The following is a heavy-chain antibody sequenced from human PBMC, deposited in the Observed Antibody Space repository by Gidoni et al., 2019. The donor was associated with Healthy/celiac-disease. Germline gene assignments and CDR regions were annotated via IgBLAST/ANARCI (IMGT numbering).Heavy chain of an antibody. J-gene: IGHJ4*02. CDR2: ISCSGGST. Sequence: EVQLLASGGGLVQPGGSLRLSCAASGLPFSSYAMSWVRQAQGKGLEWVSAISCSGGSTYYADSVKGRFTISRDNSKNTLYLQMNSLRAEDTAVYYCAKPYYDSSGYRYWGQGTLVTVSS. V-gene: IGHV3-23*01. D-gene: IGHD3-22*01. CDR1: GLPFSSYA. CDR3: AKPYYDSSGYRY.